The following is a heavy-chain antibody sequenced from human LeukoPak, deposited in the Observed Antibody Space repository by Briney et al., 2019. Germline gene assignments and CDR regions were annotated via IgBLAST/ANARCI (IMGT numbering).Heavy chain of an antibody. CDR3: ARDRNTDFWSGYYTNYFDY. Sequence: PGGSLRLSCAASGFTFSNYWMHWVRHAPGKGLEWVATIKQDGGEKYYVDSVKGRFTISRDNAKNSLSLQMSSLRAEDTAVYYCARDRNTDFWSGYYTNYFDYWGQGTLVIVSS. CDR2: IKQDGGEK. J-gene: IGHJ4*02. V-gene: IGHV3-7*01. CDR1: GFTFSNYW. D-gene: IGHD3-3*01.